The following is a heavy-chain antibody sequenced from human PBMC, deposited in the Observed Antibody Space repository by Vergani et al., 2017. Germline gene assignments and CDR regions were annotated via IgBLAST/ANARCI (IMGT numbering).Heavy chain of an antibody. Sequence: EVQLLESGGGLVQPGGSLRLSCAASGFTFSSYAMSWVRQAPGMGLEWVSAISGSGCSTYYADSVKGRFTISRDNSKNTLYLQMNSLGAEDTAVYYCAEDSVAGLGAFDIWGQGTMVTVSS. D-gene: IGHD6-19*01. V-gene: IGHV3-23*01. CDR1: GFTFSSYA. J-gene: IGHJ3*02. CDR2: ISGSGCST. CDR3: AEDSVAGLGAFDI.